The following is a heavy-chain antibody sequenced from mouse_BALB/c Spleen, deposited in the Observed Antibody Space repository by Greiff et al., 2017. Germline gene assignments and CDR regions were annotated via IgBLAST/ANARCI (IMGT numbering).Heavy chain of an antibody. Sequence: EVKLQESGPGLVKPSQSLSLTCTVTGYSITSDYAWNWIRQFPGNKLEWMGYISYDGSNNYNPSLKNRISITRDTSKNQFFLKLNSVTTEDTATYYCARYYGILYYYAMDYWGQGTSVTVSS. V-gene: IGHV3-6*02. CDR2: ISYDGSN. D-gene: IGHD2-1*01. CDR1: GYSITSDYA. CDR3: ARYYGILYYYAMDY. J-gene: IGHJ4*01.